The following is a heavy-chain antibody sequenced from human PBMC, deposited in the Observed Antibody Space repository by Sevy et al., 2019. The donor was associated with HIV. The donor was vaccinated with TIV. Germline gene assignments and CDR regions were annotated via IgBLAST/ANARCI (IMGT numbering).Heavy chain of an antibody. Sequence: SETLSLTCTVSGGSISSSSYYWGWIRQPPGKGLEWIGSIYYSGSTYYNPSLKSRVTISVDTSKNQFSLKLSSVTAADTAVYYCARRFGYESWTHYYYYGMDVWGQGTTVTVSS. V-gene: IGHV4-39*01. J-gene: IGHJ6*02. CDR3: ARRFGYESWTHYYYYGMDV. CDR1: GGSISSSSYY. D-gene: IGHD3-3*01. CDR2: IYYSGST.